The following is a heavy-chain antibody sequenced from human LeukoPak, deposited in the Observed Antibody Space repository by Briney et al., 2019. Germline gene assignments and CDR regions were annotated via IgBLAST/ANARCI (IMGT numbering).Heavy chain of an antibody. CDR1: GYSLTTYY. D-gene: IGHD5-24*01. J-gene: IGHJ4*02. Sequence: GASVKVSCKASGYSLTTYYMHWVRQAPGQGLEWMAIINPSGGSTNYAQKFQGRVTMTRDTPTSTVYMELSSLRSEDTAVYYCAKASRDGYFDYWGQGTLVTVSS. CDR3: AKASRDGYFDY. V-gene: IGHV1-46*01. CDR2: INPSGGST.